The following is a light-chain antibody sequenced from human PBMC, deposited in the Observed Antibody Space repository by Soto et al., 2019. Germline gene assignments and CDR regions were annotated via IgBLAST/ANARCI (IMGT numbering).Light chain of an antibody. Sequence: QPVLTQSPSASASLGASVKLTCTLSSGHSNYAIAWHQQQPEKGPRYLMKLNSDGSHSKGDGIPDRFSGSSSGAERYLTISSVQSEDEADYYCQTWATGIGVFGGGTKLTVL. V-gene: IGLV4-69*01. CDR3: QTWATGIGV. CDR2: LNSDGSH. J-gene: IGLJ3*02. CDR1: SGHSNYA.